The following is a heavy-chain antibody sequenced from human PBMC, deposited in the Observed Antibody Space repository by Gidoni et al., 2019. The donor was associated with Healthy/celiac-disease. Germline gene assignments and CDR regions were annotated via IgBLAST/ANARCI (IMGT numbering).Heavy chain of an antibody. D-gene: IGHD3-22*01. CDR3: ARMLAYDSSVYPGY. V-gene: IGHV3-21*01. CDR2: ISRRSSYI. CDR1: GFTFSSYS. J-gene: IGHJ4*02. Sequence: EVQLVESGGGLVKPGGSMRLSCAASGFTFSSYSMNWVRQGPGKGREVVSSISRRSSYIYYADSVKGRVTISRDNAKNSLYLQMNSLRAEDTAVYYCARMLAYDSSVYPGYWGQGTLVTVSS.